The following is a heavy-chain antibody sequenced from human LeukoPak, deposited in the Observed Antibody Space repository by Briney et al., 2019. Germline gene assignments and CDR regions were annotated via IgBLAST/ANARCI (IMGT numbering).Heavy chain of an antibody. CDR2: IIPIFGTA. D-gene: IGHD3-10*01. J-gene: IGHJ5*02. V-gene: IGHV1-69*06. CDR3: ARQYGSGSYHNWFDP. Sequence: SVKVSCKASGGTFSSYAISWVRQAPGQGLEWMGGIIPIFGTANYAQKFQGRVTITADKSTSTAYMELSSLRSEDTAVYYCARQYGSGSYHNWFDPWGQGTLVTVSS. CDR1: GGTFSSYA.